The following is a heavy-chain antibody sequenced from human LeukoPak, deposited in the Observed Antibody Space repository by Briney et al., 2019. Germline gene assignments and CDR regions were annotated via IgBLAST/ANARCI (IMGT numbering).Heavy chain of an antibody. CDR3: AREIPYYYDSSGYPSAFDI. CDR1: GFTFSSYA. J-gene: IGHJ3*02. V-gene: IGHV3-23*01. D-gene: IGHD3-22*01. CDR2: ISGSGGST. Sequence: GGSLRLSCAASGFTFSSYAMSWVRQAPGKGLEWVSAISGSGGSTYYADSVKGRFTISRDNSKNSLYLQMNSLRAEDTAVYYCAREIPYYYDSSGYPSAFDIWGQGTMVTVSS.